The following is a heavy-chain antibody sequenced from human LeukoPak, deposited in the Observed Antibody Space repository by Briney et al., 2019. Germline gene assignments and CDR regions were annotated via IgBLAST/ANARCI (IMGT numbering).Heavy chain of an antibody. J-gene: IGHJ5*02. Sequence: GGSLRLSRAASGLTFSSYSMNWVRQAPGKGLEWVSSISSSSSYIYYADSVKGRFTISRDNAKNSLYLQMNSLRAEDTAVYYCASSATTVTTNWFDPWGQGTLVTVSS. CDR1: GLTFSSYS. D-gene: IGHD4-17*01. CDR2: ISSSSSYI. CDR3: ASSATTVTTNWFDP. V-gene: IGHV3-21*01.